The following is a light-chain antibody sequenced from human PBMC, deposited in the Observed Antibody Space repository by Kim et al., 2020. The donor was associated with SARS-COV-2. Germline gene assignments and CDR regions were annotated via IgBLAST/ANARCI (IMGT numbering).Light chain of an antibody. J-gene: IGLJ2*01. CDR3: QSYDISLTAVV. V-gene: IGLV1-40*01. CDR1: RSNIGAGYD. CDR2: GTK. Sequence: QRITLSCTGNRSNIGAGYDVHWYQQFPGTAPKLLLYGTKNRASGVPDRISGSKSGTSASLAITGLQAEDEADYYCQSYDISLTAVVFGGGTQLTVL.